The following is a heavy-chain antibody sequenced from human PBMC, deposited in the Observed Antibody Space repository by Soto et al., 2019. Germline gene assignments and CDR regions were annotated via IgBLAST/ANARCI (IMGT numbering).Heavy chain of an antibody. CDR1: GYTFTSYG. J-gene: IGHJ4*02. CDR3: EKILGIAHEFDY. D-gene: IGHD7-27*01. CDR2: ISAYNGNT. V-gene: IGHV1-18*01. Sequence: ASVKVSCKASGYTFTSYGISWVRQAPGQGLEWMGWISAYNGNTNYAQKLQGRVTMTTDTSTSKAYMELRSLRSDDTAVYYCEKILGIAHEFDYWGQAYLVTVSS.